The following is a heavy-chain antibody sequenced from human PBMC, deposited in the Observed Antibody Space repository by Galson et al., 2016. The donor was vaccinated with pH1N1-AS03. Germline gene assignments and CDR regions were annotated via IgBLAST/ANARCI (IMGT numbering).Heavy chain of an antibody. CDR3: AKDPNWGSGY. CDR2: ISASGGDT. V-gene: IGHV3-23*01. Sequence: SLRLSCAASGFSFNTFAMSWVRQAQGKGLEWVSSISASGGDTYYADSVKGRFTISRDNSRNTLYLQMNNLRAEDTALYYCAKDPNWGSGYWGQGTLVTVSS. CDR1: GFSFNTFA. J-gene: IGHJ4*02. D-gene: IGHD7-27*01.